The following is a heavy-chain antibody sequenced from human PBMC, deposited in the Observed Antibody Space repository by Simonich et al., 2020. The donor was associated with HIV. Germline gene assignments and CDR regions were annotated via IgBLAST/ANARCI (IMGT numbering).Heavy chain of an antibody. V-gene: IGHV4-34*01. D-gene: IGHD2-2*01. CDR3: ARGFYQRLYYFDY. Sequence: QVQLQQWGAGLLKPSETLSLTCAVYGGSFRGYYWSWIRQPPGKGLEWIGEIIQSESTNYNPSLKSRVTKSVDTSKNQFSLKLSSVTAADTAVYYCARGFYQRLYYFDYWGQGTLVTVSS. CDR2: IIQSEST. CDR1: GGSFRGYY. J-gene: IGHJ4*02.